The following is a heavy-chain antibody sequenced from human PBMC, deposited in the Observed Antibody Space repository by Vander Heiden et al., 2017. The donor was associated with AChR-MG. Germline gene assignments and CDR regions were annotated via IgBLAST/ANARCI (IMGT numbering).Heavy chain of an antibody. J-gene: IGHJ5*02. CDR3: ARDLGPDSSPQNWFDP. CDR2: ISSSSSYI. CDR1: GFTFSSYS. D-gene: IGHD6-13*01. Sequence: EVQLVESGGGLVKPGGSLRLSCAASGFTFSSYSMNWVRQAPGKGLEWVSSISSSSSYIYYADSVKGRFTISRDNAKNSLYLQMNSLRAEDTAVYYCARDLGPDSSPQNWFDPWGQGTLVTLSS. V-gene: IGHV3-21*01.